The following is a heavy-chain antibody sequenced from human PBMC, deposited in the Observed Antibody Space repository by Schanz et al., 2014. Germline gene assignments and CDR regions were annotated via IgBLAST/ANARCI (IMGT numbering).Heavy chain of an antibody. J-gene: IGHJ4*02. CDR2: IKTKDEGEVP. CDR3: ATDHFPGLYYLDY. D-gene: IGHD3-3*02. Sequence: EVQLVESGGGLVEPGGSLGLSCAASGFTFSKAWMSWVRQAPGKGREYIGRIKTKDEGEVPEYSAPAKGRFTISRDDSRNALCLQHNNLRTEGTAVSYCATDHFPGLYYLDYWGQGTRVTVSS. V-gene: IGHV3-15*01. CDR1: GFTFSKAW.